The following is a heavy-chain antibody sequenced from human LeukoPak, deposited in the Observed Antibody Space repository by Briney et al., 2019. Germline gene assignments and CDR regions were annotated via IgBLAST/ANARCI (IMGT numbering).Heavy chain of an antibody. V-gene: IGHV3-23*01. D-gene: IGHD1-7*01. J-gene: IGHJ4*02. CDR2: ISGSAGST. Sequence: PGGSLRLSCAASGFTVSNHAITWVRQAPGKGLEWVSTISGSAGSTFYADSVKGRFTISRDNFKNTVFLQMNRLRAEDMALYYCAKDMGTTPYYLDYWGQGILVTVSS. CDR1: GFTVSNHA. CDR3: AKDMGTTPYYLDY.